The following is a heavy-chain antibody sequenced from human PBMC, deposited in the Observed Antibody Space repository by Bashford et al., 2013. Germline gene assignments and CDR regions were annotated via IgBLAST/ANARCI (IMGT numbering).Heavy chain of an antibody. CDR1: GDSISNYY. J-gene: IGHJ5*02. V-gene: IGHV4-59*12. D-gene: IGHD3-22*01. CDR2: ISYSGSA. Sequence: SETLSLTCTVSGDSISNYYWNWIRQPPGKGLEWIGYISYSGSAKYNPSLKSRVTISVDTSKNQFSLKMTSVTAADTAVYYCARDDDESGGYRSWGQGILVTVSS. CDR3: ARDDDESGGYRS.